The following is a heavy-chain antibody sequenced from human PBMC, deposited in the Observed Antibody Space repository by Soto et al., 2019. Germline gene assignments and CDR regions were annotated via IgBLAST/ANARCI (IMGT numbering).Heavy chain of an antibody. Sequence: SETLSLTCSVSGGAISGYYWTWIRQPAGKGLEWIGRIYSSGNTKYNPSLQSRVTMSLDTSNNQFSLRLTYVTAADTAVYYCARGQRFSDWFDPWGQGTLLTVSS. CDR3: ARGQRFSDWFDP. J-gene: IGHJ5*02. CDR1: GGAISGYY. V-gene: IGHV4-4*07. CDR2: IYSSGNT. D-gene: IGHD3-3*01.